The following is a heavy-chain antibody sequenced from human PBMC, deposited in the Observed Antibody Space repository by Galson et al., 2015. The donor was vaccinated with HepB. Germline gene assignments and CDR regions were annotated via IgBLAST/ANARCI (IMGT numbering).Heavy chain of an antibody. Sequence: SLRLSCAASGFKFNNYWMNWVRQAPGKGLEWVANIKRDGREIFYVDSVKGRFTISRGNAKNSLYLQMHSLKAEDTAVYYCARDPYCGSDCHGPTFYSSYGMDVWGQGTPVTVSS. CDR1: GFKFNNYW. CDR2: IKRDGREI. J-gene: IGHJ6*02. CDR3: ARDPYCGSDCHGPTFYSSYGMDV. D-gene: IGHD2-21*02. V-gene: IGHV3-7*01.